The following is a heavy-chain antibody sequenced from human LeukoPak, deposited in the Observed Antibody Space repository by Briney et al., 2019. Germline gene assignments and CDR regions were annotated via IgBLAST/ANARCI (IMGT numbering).Heavy chain of an antibody. J-gene: IGHJ6*02. V-gene: IGHV6-1*01. CDR1: GDSVSSNSAA. CDR2: TFCRSQCYN. D-gene: IGHD5-18*01. Sequence: SQTLSLTCAISGDSVSSNSAAWNWIRQSPSRGLEWLGRTFCRSQCYNDYAVSVKSRIIINPDTSKNQLSLQLNPVTPEDTAVYYCARELRGYSDQYYYYGMDVWGQGTTVTVCS. CDR3: ARELRGYSDQYYYYGMDV.